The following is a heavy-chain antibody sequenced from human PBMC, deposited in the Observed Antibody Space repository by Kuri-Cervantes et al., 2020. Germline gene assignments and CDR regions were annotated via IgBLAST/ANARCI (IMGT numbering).Heavy chain of an antibody. CDR3: ARDRMTTVTTYYFDY. Sequence: SETLSLTCTVSGGSISSGGYYWSWIRQHPGKGLEWIGYIYYSGSTYYNPSLKSRVTISVDTSKNQFSLKLSSVTAADTAVYYCARDRMTTVTTYYFDYWGQGTLVTVSS. CDR2: IYYSGST. V-gene: IGHV4-31*03. D-gene: IGHD4-17*01. CDR1: GGSISSGGYY. J-gene: IGHJ4*02.